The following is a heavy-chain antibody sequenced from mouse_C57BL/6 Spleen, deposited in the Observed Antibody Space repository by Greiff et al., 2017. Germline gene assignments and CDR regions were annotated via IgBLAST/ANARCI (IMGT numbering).Heavy chain of an antibody. D-gene: IGHD2-2*01. V-gene: IGHV1-62-2*01. J-gene: IGHJ4*01. Sequence: VMLQQSGAELVKPGASVKLSCKASGYTFTEYTINWVKQRSGQGLEWIGWFYPGSGSIKYNEKFKDKATLTADKSSSSVYMELSRLTSEDAAVYFCARHGTGYDEGYYAMDYWGQGTSVTVSS. CDR2: FYPGSGSI. CDR1: GYTFTEYT. CDR3: ARHGTGYDEGYYAMDY.